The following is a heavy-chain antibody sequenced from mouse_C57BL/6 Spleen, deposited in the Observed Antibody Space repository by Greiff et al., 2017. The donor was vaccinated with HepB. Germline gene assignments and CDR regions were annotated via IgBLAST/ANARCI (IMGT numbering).Heavy chain of an antibody. CDR2: IYWDDDK. D-gene: IGHD2-3*01. Sequence: QVTLKVSGPGLLQSSQTLSLTCSFSGFSLSTSGMGVSWIRQPSGKGLEWLAHIYWDDDKRDNPSLKSRLTISKDTSRNQVFLKITSVDTADTATYDCARFYDGYYERFAYWGQGTLVTVSA. CDR3: ARFYDGYYERFAY. CDR1: GFSLSTSGMG. V-gene: IGHV8-12*01. J-gene: IGHJ3*01.